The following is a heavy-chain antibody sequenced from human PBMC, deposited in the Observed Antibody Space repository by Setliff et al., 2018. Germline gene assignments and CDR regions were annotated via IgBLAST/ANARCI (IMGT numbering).Heavy chain of an antibody. V-gene: IGHV3-7*01. CDR2: IKQDESEE. CDR1: GFTFSDHW. D-gene: IGHD1-26*01. Sequence: PGGSLRLSCAASGFTFSDHWMSWVRQAPGKGLEWVANIKQDESEEYYVDSVKGRFTVSRDNSKNTLYLQMNSLRPEDTAVYYCAKDMAGSYFAGRFDYWGPGTLVTVSS. CDR3: AKDMAGSYFAGRFDY. J-gene: IGHJ4*02.